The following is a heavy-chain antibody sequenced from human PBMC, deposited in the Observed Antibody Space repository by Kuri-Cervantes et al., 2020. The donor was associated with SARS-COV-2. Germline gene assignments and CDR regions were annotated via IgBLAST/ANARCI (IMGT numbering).Heavy chain of an antibody. V-gene: IGHV4-38-2*01. J-gene: IGHJ4*02. Sequence: SQTLSLTCAVSGYSISSGYYWGWIRQPPGKGLEWIGSIYHSGSTYYNPSLKSRVTISVDTSKNQFSLKLSSVTAADTAVYYCARLSSIAVPTDYWGQGTLVTVSS. CDR2: IYHSGST. D-gene: IGHD6-6*01. CDR3: ARLSSIAVPTDY. CDR1: GYSISSGYY.